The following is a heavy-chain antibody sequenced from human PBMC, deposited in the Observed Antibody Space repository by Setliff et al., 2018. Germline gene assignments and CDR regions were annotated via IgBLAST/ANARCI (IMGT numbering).Heavy chain of an antibody. CDR1: GASITNINYY. CDR2: IFYSGRT. V-gene: IGHV4-39*01. Sequence: PSETLSLTCTVSGASITNINYYWGLIRQPPGKGLEWIGSIFYSGRTFYNPSLKSRVTISVDTSKNQFSLTLSSVTAADTALYYCARQTPVSLYDNMVGFDPWGQGALVTVSS. D-gene: IGHD3-22*01. CDR3: ARQTPVSLYDNMVGFDP. J-gene: IGHJ5*02.